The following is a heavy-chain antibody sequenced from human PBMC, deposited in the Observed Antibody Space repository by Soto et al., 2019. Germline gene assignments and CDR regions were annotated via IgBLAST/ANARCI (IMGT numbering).Heavy chain of an antibody. V-gene: IGHV4-31*03. J-gene: IGHJ4*02. D-gene: IGHD5-18*01. CDR2: IYYSGNT. Sequence: QVQLQESGPGLVKPSQTLSLTCTVSGGSVSSGGYYWSWIRQHPGKGLEWIGYIYYSGNTFYNPSLKSRVTIAVDTSENQFSLKLSSVTAADTAVYYCARKKGYSYGPHYFDYWGQGTRVTVSS. CDR3: ARKKGYSYGPHYFDY. CDR1: GGSVSSGGYY.